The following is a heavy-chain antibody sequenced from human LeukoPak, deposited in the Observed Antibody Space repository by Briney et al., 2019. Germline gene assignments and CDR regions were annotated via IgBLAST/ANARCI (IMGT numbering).Heavy chain of an antibody. J-gene: IGHJ3*02. Sequence: SETLSLTCTVSSGSFRTFYWSWIRQPPGKGLEWIGYIFYNEGTSYNPSLKSRVTISVDTSNNQLSLKVNSVTAADTAMYYCVKSNSRYQPWTLDIWGRGTMVTVSS. CDR2: IFYNEGT. V-gene: IGHV4-59*01. CDR1: SGSFRTFY. D-gene: IGHD2-2*01. CDR3: VKSNSRYQPWTLDI.